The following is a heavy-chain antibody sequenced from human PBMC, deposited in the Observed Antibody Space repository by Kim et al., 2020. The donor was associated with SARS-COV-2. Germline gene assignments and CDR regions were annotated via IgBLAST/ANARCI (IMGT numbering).Heavy chain of an antibody. V-gene: IGHV3-13*01. D-gene: IGHD5-18*01. CDR3: ARGDSYGYVPYYGMDG. J-gene: IGHJ6*02. Sequence: SRKSRFTISRENAKNSLYLQMNSLRDGDTAVYYCARGDSYGYVPYYGMDGWGQGTTVTVSS.